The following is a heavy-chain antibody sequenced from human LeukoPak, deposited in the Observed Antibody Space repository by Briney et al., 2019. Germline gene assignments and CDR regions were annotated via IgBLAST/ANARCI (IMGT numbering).Heavy chain of an antibody. Sequence: GRSLRLSCAASGFTVSSNYMSWVRQAPGKGLEWVSVIYSGGSTYYADSVKGRFTISRDNSKNTLYLQMNSLRAEDTAVYYCAKDHALWGSGWFQHWGQGTLVTVSS. J-gene: IGHJ1*01. CDR2: IYSGGST. V-gene: IGHV3-66*01. CDR3: AKDHALWGSGWFQH. CDR1: GFTVSSNY. D-gene: IGHD6-19*01.